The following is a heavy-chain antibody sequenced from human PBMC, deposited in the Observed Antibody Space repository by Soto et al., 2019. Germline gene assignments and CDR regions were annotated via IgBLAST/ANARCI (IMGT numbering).Heavy chain of an antibody. CDR3: ASRFRDNVRFFDY. CDR2: ITGGGFRT. V-gene: IGHV3-23*01. J-gene: IGHJ4*02. Sequence: EVQLLESGGDLVQPGGSLRLSCAASGFTFIAYAMSWVRQSPGEGLEWVSSITGGGFRTDDADSVQGRITISRDNSKNTLYLDMSSLRAEDSALYYWASRFRDNVRFFDYWGQGALVTVSS. CDR1: GFTFIAYA. D-gene: IGHD1-1*01.